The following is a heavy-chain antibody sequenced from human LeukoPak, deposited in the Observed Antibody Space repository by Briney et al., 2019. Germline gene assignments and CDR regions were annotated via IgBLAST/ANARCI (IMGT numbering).Heavy chain of an antibody. V-gene: IGHV3-30*02. CDR1: GFTFSSYG. D-gene: IGHD2-2*01. J-gene: IGHJ4*02. Sequence: GGSLRLSCAASGFTFSSYGMHWVRQAPGKGLEWVAFIRYDGSNKYYADSVKGRFTISRENAKNSLYLQMNSLGAGDTAVYYCARVQSPAGIFDYWGQGTLVTVSS. CDR3: ARVQSPAGIFDY. CDR2: IRYDGSNK.